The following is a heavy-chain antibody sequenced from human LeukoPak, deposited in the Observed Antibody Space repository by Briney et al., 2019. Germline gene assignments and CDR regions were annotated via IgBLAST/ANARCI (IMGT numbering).Heavy chain of an antibody. CDR3: AVLSSGWYDGGYFDY. V-gene: IGHV1-2*02. CDR1: GYTFTGYY. J-gene: IGHJ4*02. D-gene: IGHD6-19*01. CDR2: INPNSGGT. Sequence: ASVKVSCKASGYTFTGYYMHWVRQAPGQGLEWMGWINPNSGGTNYAQKFQGRVTMTRDTSISTAYMELSRLRSDDTAVYYCAVLSSGWYDGGYFDYWGQGTLVTVSS.